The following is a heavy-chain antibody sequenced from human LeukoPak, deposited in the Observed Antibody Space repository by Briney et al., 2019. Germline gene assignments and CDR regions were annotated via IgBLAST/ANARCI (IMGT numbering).Heavy chain of an antibody. Sequence: PSETLSLTCTVSGGSISSYYWSWIRQPPGKGLEWIGYIYYSGSTNYNPSLKSRVTISVDTSKNQFSLKLSSVTAADTAVYYCARVYDILTGYYDYWGQGTLVNVSS. J-gene: IGHJ4*02. V-gene: IGHV4-59*01. CDR1: GGSISSYY. CDR3: ARVYDILTGYYDY. D-gene: IGHD3-9*01. CDR2: IYYSGST.